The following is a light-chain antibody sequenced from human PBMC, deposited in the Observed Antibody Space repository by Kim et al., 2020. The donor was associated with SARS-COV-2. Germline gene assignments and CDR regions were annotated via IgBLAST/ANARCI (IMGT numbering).Light chain of an antibody. J-gene: IGLJ1*01. CDR1: SSDVGSYNL. Sequence: QSALTQPASVSGSPGQSITISCTGTSSDVGSYNLVSWYQQHPGKAPKLMIYEGSKRPSGVSNRFSGSKSGNTASLTISGLQAEDEADYYWCSYAGSSTYVFGTGTKV. CDR2: EGS. V-gene: IGLV2-23*01. CDR3: CSYAGSSTYV.